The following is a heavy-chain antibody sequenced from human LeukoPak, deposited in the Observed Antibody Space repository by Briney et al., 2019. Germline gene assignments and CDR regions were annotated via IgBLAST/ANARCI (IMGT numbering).Heavy chain of an antibody. CDR3: ARGGGRHVEY. Sequence: GGSLRLSCAASGFTFSSYWMSWVRQAPGKGLEGLANIKEDGSEKNYVDSVKGRFTISRDNAKNSLYLQMNSLRGEDTAVYYCARGGGRHVEYWGQGNLVTVSS. CDR1: GFTFSSYW. V-gene: IGHV3-7*05. J-gene: IGHJ4*02. CDR2: IKEDGSEK. D-gene: IGHD2/OR15-2a*01.